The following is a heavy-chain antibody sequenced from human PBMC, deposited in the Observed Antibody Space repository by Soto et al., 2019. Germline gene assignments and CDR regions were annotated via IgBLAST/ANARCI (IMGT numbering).Heavy chain of an antibody. J-gene: IGHJ6*02. CDR2: INPNSGGT. D-gene: IGHD1-26*01. V-gene: IGHV1-2*02. CDR1: GYTFTGYY. CDR3: ARWDSGGYPYYYGMDV. Sequence: VQLVQSGAEVKKPGASVKVSCKASGYTFTGYYMHWVRQAPGQGLEWMGWINPNSGGTNYAQKFQGRVTMTRDTSISTAYMELSRLRSDDTAVYYCARWDSGGYPYYYGMDVWGQGTTVTVSS.